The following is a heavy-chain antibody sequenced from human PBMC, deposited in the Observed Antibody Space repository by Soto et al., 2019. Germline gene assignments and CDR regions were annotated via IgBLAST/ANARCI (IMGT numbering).Heavy chain of an antibody. J-gene: IGHJ6*03. D-gene: IGHD3-3*01. CDR1: GFTFSSYG. CDR3: ARDKNFWSGYSYYYYSMDV. CDR2: IWYDGSNK. Sequence: GGSLRLSCAASGFTFSSYGMHWVRQAPGKGLEWVAVIWYDGSNKYYADSVKGRFTISRDNSKNTLYLQMNSLRAEDTAVYYCARDKNFWSGYSYYYYSMDVWGKGTTVTVSS. V-gene: IGHV3-33*08.